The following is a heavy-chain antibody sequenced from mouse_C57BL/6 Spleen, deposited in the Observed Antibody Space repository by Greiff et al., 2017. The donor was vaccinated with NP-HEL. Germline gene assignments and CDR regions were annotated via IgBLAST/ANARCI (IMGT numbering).Heavy chain of an antibody. V-gene: IGHV1-74*01. Sequence: QVQLQQPGAELVKPGASVKVSCKASGYTFTSYWMLWVKQRPGQGLAWIGRIHPSDSDTNYNQKFMGKATLTIDTSSSTAYMQLSSLTSEDSAVYYCAVITAVVATYKHYWGQGTTLTVSS. CDR1: GYTFTSYW. J-gene: IGHJ2*01. CDR3: AVITAVVATYKHY. D-gene: IGHD1-1*01. CDR2: IHPSDSDT.